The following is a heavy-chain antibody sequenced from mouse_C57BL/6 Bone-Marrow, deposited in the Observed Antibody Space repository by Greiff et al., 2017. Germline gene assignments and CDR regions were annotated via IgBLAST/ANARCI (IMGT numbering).Heavy chain of an antibody. CDR2: IYPGNSDT. Sequence: EVQRVESGTVLARPGASVKMSCKTSGYTFTSYWMHWVKQRPGQGLEWIGAIYPGNSDTSYNQKFKGKAKLTAVTSASTAYMELSSLTNEDSAVYYCTYYDYDDYAMDYWGQGTSVTVSS. CDR3: TYYDYDDYAMDY. J-gene: IGHJ4*01. D-gene: IGHD2-4*01. CDR1: GYTFTSYW. V-gene: IGHV1-5*01.